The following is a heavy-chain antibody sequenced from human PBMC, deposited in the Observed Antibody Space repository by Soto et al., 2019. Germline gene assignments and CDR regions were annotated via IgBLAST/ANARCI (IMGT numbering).Heavy chain of an antibody. CDR1: GGSISSSSYY. D-gene: IGHD1-26*01. Sequence: QLQLQESGPGLVKPSATLSLTCTVSGGSISSSSYYWGWIRQPPGKGLEWIGSIYYSGSTYYNPSLKSRVTISVDTSKNQFSLELSSVTAADTAVYYCARRSGGSPSNYFDYWGQGTLVTVSS. CDR3: ARRSGGSPSNYFDY. CDR2: IYYSGST. J-gene: IGHJ4*02. V-gene: IGHV4-39*01.